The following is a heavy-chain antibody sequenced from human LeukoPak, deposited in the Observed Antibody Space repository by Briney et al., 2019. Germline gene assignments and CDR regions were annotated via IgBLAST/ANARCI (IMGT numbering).Heavy chain of an antibody. Sequence: SETLSLTCTVSGGSISSSSYYWGWIRQPPGKGLEWIGRIYYTGGTYYNPSLKSRVTISVDTSKNQLSLKLSSVTAADTAVYYCAKDSSSWIDAFDIWGLGTMVIVSS. J-gene: IGHJ3*02. CDR1: GGSISSSSYY. D-gene: IGHD6-13*01. CDR3: AKDSSSWIDAFDI. CDR2: IYYTGGT. V-gene: IGHV4-39*07.